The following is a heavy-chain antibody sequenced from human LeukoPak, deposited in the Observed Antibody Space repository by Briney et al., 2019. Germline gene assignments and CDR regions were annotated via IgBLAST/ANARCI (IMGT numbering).Heavy chain of an antibody. J-gene: IGHJ4*02. V-gene: IGHV3-48*03. CDR1: GFTLSSFE. D-gene: IGHD3-16*01. CDR3: GRGGGTL. Sequence: GGSLRLSCAASGFTLSSFEMNWVRQAPGKGLEWVSYISSSGRTIYYADSVKGRFTISRDNAKNSLYLQMNSLRAADTAFYYCGRGGGTLWGQGTLVTVS. CDR2: ISSSGRTI.